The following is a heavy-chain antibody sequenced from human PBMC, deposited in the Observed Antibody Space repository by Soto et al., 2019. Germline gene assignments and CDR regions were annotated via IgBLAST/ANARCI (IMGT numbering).Heavy chain of an antibody. CDR3: AGVPWFRGMEV. J-gene: IGHJ6*02. Sequence: SQTLSLTCAISGDSVSSDSAAWIWIRQSPSRGLEWMGRTYCRSKWSHDYALSVKSRIAIDPDTSKNQFSLHLYAVTPDDTAVCYGAGVPWFRGMEVQGQGTPVTIAS. D-gene: IGHD3-10*01. CDR1: GDSVSSDSAA. V-gene: IGHV6-1*01. CDR2: TYCRSKWSH.